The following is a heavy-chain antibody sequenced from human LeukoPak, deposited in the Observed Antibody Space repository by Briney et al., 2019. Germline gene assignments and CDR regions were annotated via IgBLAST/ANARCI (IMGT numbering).Heavy chain of an antibody. V-gene: IGHV3-49*03. J-gene: IGHJ4*02. CDR1: GFTFAVYL. CDR2: IRSKTYGGTT. CDR3: AKPATSILIYFDS. Sequence: GGSLRLSCTASGFTFAVYLMSWFRQAPGKGLEWVGFIRSKTYGGTTEYAASVKGRFTISRDDSKSIAYLQMNSLETEDTAVYYCAKPATSILIYFDSWGQGTLVTVSS. D-gene: IGHD2-2*01.